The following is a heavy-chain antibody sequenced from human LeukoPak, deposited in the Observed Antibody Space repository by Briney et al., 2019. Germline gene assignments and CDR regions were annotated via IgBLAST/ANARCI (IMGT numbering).Heavy chain of an antibody. J-gene: IGHJ4*02. CDR1: GGTFSSYA. D-gene: IGHD3-3*01. Sequence: GSSVKVSCKASGGTFSSYAISWVRQAPGQGLEWRGGIIPIFGTANYAQKFQGRVTITADESTSTAYMELSSLRSEHTAVYYCARAPYYDFWSGYSYFDYWGQRTLVTVSS. CDR2: IIPIFGTA. V-gene: IGHV1-69*01. CDR3: ARAPYYDFWSGYSYFDY.